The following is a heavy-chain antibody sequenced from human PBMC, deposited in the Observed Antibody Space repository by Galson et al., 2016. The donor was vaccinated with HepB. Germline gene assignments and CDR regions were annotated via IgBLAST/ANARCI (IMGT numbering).Heavy chain of an antibody. Sequence: CAISGDSVYNNGAAWVWIRQSPSRGLEWLGRTFYRSTWENHYTGSVRNRITISPDTSRNQFSLHLHSLTPEDTAVYYCARAVMLGRSMDVWGQGTTVTVSS. J-gene: IGHJ6*02. CDR2: TFYRSTWEN. D-gene: IGHD1-26*01. CDR1: GDSVYNNGAA. V-gene: IGHV6-1*01. CDR3: ARAVMLGRSMDV.